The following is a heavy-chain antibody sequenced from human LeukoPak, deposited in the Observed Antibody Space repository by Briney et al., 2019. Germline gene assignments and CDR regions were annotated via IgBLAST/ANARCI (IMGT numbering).Heavy chain of an antibody. Sequence: GGSLRLSCAASGFTFSNYWMTWVRQAPGKGLEWVAKIKEVGTEKYYVDSVKGRFTVSRDNAKNLLYLQMNSLRAEDTAMYYCARLNGGRAYGDAFDIWGQGTMVTVSS. V-gene: IGHV3-7*03. CDR3: ARLNGGRAYGDAFDI. J-gene: IGHJ3*02. D-gene: IGHD1-26*01. CDR1: GFTFSNYW. CDR2: IKEVGTEK.